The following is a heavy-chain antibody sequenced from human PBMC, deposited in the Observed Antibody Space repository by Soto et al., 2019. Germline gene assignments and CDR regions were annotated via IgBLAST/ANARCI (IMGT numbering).Heavy chain of an antibody. V-gene: IGHV3-23*01. CDR2: ISGSGGST. J-gene: IGHJ1*01. Sequence: GGSLRLSCAASGFTFSSYAMSWVRQAPGKGLEWVSAISGSGGSTYYADSVKGRFTISRDNSKNTLYLQMNSLRAEDTAVYYCAMYSSSWYVAYFQHWGQGTLVTVSS. D-gene: IGHD6-13*01. CDR1: GFTFSSYA. CDR3: AMYSSSWYVAYFQH.